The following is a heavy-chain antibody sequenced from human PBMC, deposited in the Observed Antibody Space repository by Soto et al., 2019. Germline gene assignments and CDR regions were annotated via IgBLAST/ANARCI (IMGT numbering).Heavy chain of an antibody. CDR1: GFTFSTYD. Sequence: QVQLVESGGGMVQPGRSLRLSCTVSGFTFSTYDMHWVRQAPGKGLEWVAVVSYDAGYKNYADSVKGRFTISRDNSKNTLCLQMNGLRPEDTAVYYCAKVSISKSSAVTFDSWGQGTLVTVSS. CDR3: AKVSISKSSAVTFDS. CDR2: VSYDAGYK. V-gene: IGHV3-30*18. D-gene: IGHD2-15*01. J-gene: IGHJ4*02.